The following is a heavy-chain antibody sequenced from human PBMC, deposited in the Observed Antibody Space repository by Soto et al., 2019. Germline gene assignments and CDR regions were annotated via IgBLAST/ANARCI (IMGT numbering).Heavy chain of an antibody. CDR2: ISSSSSRI. CDR1: GFSFNTYA. J-gene: IGHJ1*01. V-gene: IGHV3-48*04. D-gene: IGHD6-25*01. Sequence: EVQLVESGGGLIQPGGSLRLSCAASGFSFNTYAMNWVRQAPGKGLEWISYISSSSSRIYYADSVKGRCTHSRDNAKNSLYLQMNSLRAEDTAVYYCASDPGIAAAGMGYWGQGTLVTVSS. CDR3: ASDPGIAAAGMGY.